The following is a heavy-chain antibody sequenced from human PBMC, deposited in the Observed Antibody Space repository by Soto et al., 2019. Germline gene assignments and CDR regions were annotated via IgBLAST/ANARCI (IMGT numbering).Heavy chain of an antibody. D-gene: IGHD4-4*01. CDR1: GYSISSGYY. CDR2: IYHSGST. V-gene: IGHV4-38-2*02. CDR3: AREAMTTTSWFDP. Sequence: PSETLSLTCAVSGYSISSGYYWGWIRQPPGKGLEWIGSIYHSGSTYYNPSLKSRVTISVDTSKNQFSLKLSSVTAADTAVYYWAREAMTTTSWFDPWGQGTLVTVSS. J-gene: IGHJ5*02.